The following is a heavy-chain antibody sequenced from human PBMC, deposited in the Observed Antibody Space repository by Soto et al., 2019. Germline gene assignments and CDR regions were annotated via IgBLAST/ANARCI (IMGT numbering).Heavy chain of an antibody. CDR1: GGSFSGYY. CDR3: ARESTYYYGSGSPTGMDV. J-gene: IGHJ6*02. Sequence: SETLSLTCAVYGGSFSGYYWSWIRQPPGKGLEWIGEINHSGSTNYNPSLKSRVTISVDTSKNHFSLKLGSVTAADTAVYYCARESTYYYGSGSPTGMDVWGQGTTVTVSS. V-gene: IGHV4-34*01. CDR2: INHSGST. D-gene: IGHD3-10*01.